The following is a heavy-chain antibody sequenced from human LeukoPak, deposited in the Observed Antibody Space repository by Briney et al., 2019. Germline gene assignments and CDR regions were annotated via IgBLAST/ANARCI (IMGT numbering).Heavy chain of an antibody. J-gene: IGHJ1*01. CDR1: GFTFSSYA. CDR3: ARSTRRDSEIALAEYFQH. D-gene: IGHD1-26*01. V-gene: IGHV3-23*01. CDR2: ISGSGGST. Sequence: GGSLRLSCAASGFTFSSYAMSWVRQAPGKGLEWVSAISGSGGSTYYADSVKGRFTISRDNSKNTLYLQMNSLRAEDTAVYYCARSTRRDSEIALAEYFQHWGQGALVTVSS.